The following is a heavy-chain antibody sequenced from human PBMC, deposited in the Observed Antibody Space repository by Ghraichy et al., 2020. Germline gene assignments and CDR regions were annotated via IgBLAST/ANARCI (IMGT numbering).Heavy chain of an antibody. D-gene: IGHD1-26*01. CDR1: GGSINSLYY. CDR2: MYHDGHT. V-gene: IGHV4-38-2*02. Sequence: SQTLSLTCTVSGGSINSLYYRGWIRQSPGKGLEWIGSMYHDGHTYYSPSIKSRVTISVDMSKKQFSLKVDSVTATDTAVYFCASRVGDTPNYYNAMDVWGQGTTVTVSS. J-gene: IGHJ6*02. CDR3: ASRVGDTPNYYNAMDV.